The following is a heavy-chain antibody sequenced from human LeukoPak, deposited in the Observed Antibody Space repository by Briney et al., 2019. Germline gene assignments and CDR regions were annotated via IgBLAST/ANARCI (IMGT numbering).Heavy chain of an antibody. Sequence: GSLRLSCAASGFTVSSNYMSWVRQAPGKGLEWVSVIYSGGSTYYADSVKGRFTISRDNSKNTLYLQMNSLRAEDTAVYYCARFGSSWDLDYWGQGTLVTVSS. CDR1: GFTVSSNY. CDR2: IYSGGST. V-gene: IGHV3-66*02. CDR3: ARFGSSWDLDY. D-gene: IGHD6-13*01. J-gene: IGHJ4*02.